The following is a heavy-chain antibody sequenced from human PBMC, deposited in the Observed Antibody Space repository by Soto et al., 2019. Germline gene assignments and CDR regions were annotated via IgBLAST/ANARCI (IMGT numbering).Heavy chain of an antibody. CDR2: IYYSGST. D-gene: IGHD6-19*01. Sequence: QVQLQESGPGLVKPSETLSLTCTVSGDSLNNYYWTWVRQPPGKSLEWIGYIYYSGSTNYNPSLKSRVPISVDTSKNQFSLNLISVTAADTAVYYCARSSGWDFDSWGQGTLVTVSS. CDR1: GDSLNNYY. CDR3: ARSSGWDFDS. V-gene: IGHV4-59*01. J-gene: IGHJ4*02.